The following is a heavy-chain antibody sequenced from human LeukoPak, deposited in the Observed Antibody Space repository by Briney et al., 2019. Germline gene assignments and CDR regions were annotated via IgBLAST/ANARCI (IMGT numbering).Heavy chain of an antibody. V-gene: IGHV1-8*01. D-gene: IGHD6-13*01. CDR2: MNPNSGNT. J-gene: IGHJ4*02. CDR3: ARELIAAAGSAGFDY. Sequence: ASVKVSCKASGYTFTGYDINWLRQATGQGLEWMGWMNPNSGNTGYAQKFQGRVTMTRNTSISTAYMELSSLRSEDTAVYYCARELIAAAGSAGFDYWGQGTLVTVSS. CDR1: GYTFTGYD.